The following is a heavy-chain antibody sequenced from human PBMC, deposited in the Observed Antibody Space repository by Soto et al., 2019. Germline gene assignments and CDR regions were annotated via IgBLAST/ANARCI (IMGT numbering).Heavy chain of an antibody. Sequence: ASVKVSCKASGGTFSSYTISWVRQAPGQGLEWMGRIIPILGIANYAQKFQGRVTITADKSTSTAYMELSSLRSEDTAVYYCARVEEQGPGSAFDIWGQGTMVTVSS. CDR1: GGTFSSYT. D-gene: IGHD1-26*01. CDR2: IIPILGIA. J-gene: IGHJ3*02. CDR3: ARVEEQGPGSAFDI. V-gene: IGHV1-69*02.